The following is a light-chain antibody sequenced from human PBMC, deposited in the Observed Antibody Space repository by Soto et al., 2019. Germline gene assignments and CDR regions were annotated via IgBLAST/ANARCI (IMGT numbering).Light chain of an antibody. V-gene: IGKV3-20*01. Sequence: ILLTQSPGTLSLSPGERATLPCRASQSVSNYYLAWYQQKPGQAPRLLIYGASSRATGIPDRFSGIGSGTDFTLTISRLEPEDFAVYYCQQYGNSAWTFGQGTKVDIK. CDR2: GAS. J-gene: IGKJ1*01. CDR3: QQYGNSAWT. CDR1: QSVSNYY.